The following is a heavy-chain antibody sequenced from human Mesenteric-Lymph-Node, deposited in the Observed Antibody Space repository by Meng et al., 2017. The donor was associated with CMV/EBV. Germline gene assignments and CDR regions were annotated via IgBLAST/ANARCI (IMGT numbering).Heavy chain of an antibody. J-gene: IGHJ3*02. V-gene: IGHV3-48*03. D-gene: IGHD4-23*01. CDR2: ISSSGDGGTI. CDR3: ANSGIYGGNSDAFDI. CDR1: GFTFNSHE. Sequence: GESLKISCAASGFTFNSHEMNWVRQAPGKGLEWVSYISSSGDGGTIYYADSVKGRFTISRDNAKNSLFLQMNSLRVEDTAVYYCANSGIYGGNSDAFDIWGQGTMVTVSS.